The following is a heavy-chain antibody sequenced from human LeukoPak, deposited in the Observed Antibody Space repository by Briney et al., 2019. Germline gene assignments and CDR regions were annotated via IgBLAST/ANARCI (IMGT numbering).Heavy chain of an antibody. V-gene: IGHV4-39*07. J-gene: IGHJ3*02. CDR3: ARDSYNWNGVDAFDI. CDR1: GGSISSSSYY. CDR2: IYYSGST. Sequence: NPSETLSLTCTVSGGSISSSSYYWGWIRQPPGKGLEWIGSIYYSGSTYYNPSLKSRVTISVDTSKNQFSLKLNSLTAADTAVYYCARDSYNWNGVDAFDIWGQGTMVTVSS. D-gene: IGHD1-20*01.